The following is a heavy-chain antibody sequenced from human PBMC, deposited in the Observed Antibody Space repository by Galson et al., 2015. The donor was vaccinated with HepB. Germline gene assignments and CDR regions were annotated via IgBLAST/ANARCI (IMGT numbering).Heavy chain of an antibody. CDR1: GFTFSSYA. D-gene: IGHD3-3*01. V-gene: IGHV3-33*01. Sequence: SLRLSCAASGFTFSSYAMHWARQAPGKGLEWVAGIWYDGSNKHYEDSVKGRFTISRDNSQNTLYLQMNGLRAEDAAVYYCARHPTAFYDFWSGYSDNWFDPWGQGTLITVSS. CDR2: IWYDGSNK. CDR3: ARHPTAFYDFWSGYSDNWFDP. J-gene: IGHJ5*02.